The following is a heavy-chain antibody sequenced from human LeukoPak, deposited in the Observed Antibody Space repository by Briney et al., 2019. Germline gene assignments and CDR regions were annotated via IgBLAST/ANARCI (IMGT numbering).Heavy chain of an antibody. CDR2: IIPVFGTA. Sequence: SVKVSCKASGGTFSSYAISWVRQAPGQGLEWMGRIIPVFGTANYAQKFQGRVTMTRDTSISTAYMELSRLRSDDTAVYYCARLRVAGGNGGYFDYWGQGTLVTVSS. J-gene: IGHJ4*02. V-gene: IGHV1-69*05. CDR1: GGTFSSYA. D-gene: IGHD4-23*01. CDR3: ARLRVAGGNGGYFDY.